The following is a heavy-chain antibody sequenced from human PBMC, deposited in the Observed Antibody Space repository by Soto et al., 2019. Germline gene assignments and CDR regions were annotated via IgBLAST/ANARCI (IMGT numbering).Heavy chain of an antibody. V-gene: IGHV1-69*12. Sequence: QVQLVQSGAEVKKPGSSVKVSCKASGGTFSSYAISWVRQAPGQGLEWMGGIIPIFGTANYAQKFQGRVTITAAESTSTAYMELSSLRSEDTAVYYCAREGDIVVVVAAPIYGMDVWGQGTTVTVSS. J-gene: IGHJ6*02. CDR2: IIPIFGTA. CDR3: AREGDIVVVVAAPIYGMDV. D-gene: IGHD2-15*01. CDR1: GGTFSSYA.